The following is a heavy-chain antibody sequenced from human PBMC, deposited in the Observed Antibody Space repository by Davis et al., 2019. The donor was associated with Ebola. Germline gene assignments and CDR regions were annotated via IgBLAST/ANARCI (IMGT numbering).Heavy chain of an antibody. CDR2: INSDGSTT. V-gene: IGHV3-74*01. CDR3: AKDSPTPGD. Sequence: GESLKISCEASGFTFSSYSMPWVRQVPGKGLVWVSRINSDGSTTSYADSVKGRFTISRDNSKNTLYLQMNSLRAEDTAVYYCAKDSPTPGDWGQGTLVTVSS. D-gene: IGHD7-27*01. J-gene: IGHJ4*02. CDR1: GFTFSSYS.